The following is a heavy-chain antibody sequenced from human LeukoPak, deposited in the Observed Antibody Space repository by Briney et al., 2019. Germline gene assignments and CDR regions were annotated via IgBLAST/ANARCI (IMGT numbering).Heavy chain of an antibody. D-gene: IGHD3-3*01. CDR3: AKAGPGILEAYDAFDI. CDR1: GFTFSSYA. V-gene: IGHV3-23*01. Sequence: PGGSLRLSCAASGFTFSSYAMSWVRQAPGKGLEWVSAISGSGGSTYYADSVKGRFTISRDNSKNTLYLQMNSLRAEDTAVYYCAKAGPGILEAYDAFDIWGQGTMVTVSS. CDR2: ISGSGGST. J-gene: IGHJ3*02.